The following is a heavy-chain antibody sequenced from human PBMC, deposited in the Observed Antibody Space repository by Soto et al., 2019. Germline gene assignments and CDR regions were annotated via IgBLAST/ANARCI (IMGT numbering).Heavy chain of an antibody. J-gene: IGHJ1*01. CDR1: GASVNTGDYY. Sequence: VQLQGSGPGLVKPSQTLSLTCTVSGASVNTGDYYWSYIRQSPGKGLEWLGYIFYSGDTYYNPYLKSRATISLNTSRNQISLTLTSVTDADTAVYFCVVTGTTDDFWGQGTLVTVSS. CDR3: VVTGTTDDF. V-gene: IGHV4-30-4*01. CDR2: IFYSGDT. D-gene: IGHD1-7*01.